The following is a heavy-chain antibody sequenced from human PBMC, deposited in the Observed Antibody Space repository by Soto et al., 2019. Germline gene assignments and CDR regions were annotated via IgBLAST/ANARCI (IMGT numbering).Heavy chain of an antibody. J-gene: IGHJ4*02. CDR3: AKPVRFVVAVAGYDY. Sequence: EVQLLESGGGLVQPGGSLRLSCVASGFTFSSYAMAWVRQSPEKGLEWVSTIGGSGGTTYYADSVKGRFTISRDNSKNSLYLQMNSLRADDTAVFYCAKPVRFVVAVAGYDYWGQGTLVTVSS. CDR1: GFTFSSYA. D-gene: IGHD5-12*01. V-gene: IGHV3-23*01. CDR2: IGGSGGTT.